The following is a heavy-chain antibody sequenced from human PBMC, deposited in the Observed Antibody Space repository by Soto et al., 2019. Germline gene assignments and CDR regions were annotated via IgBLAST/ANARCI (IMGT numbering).Heavy chain of an antibody. D-gene: IGHD2-15*01. J-gene: IGHJ6*03. CDR3: PKSNTQNSLTPNYYYYYYMDV. CDR2: IRSKAYGGTT. Sequence: GGSLRLSCTASGFTFGDYAMSWVRQAPGKGLEWVGFIRSKAYGGTTEYAASVKGRFTISRDDSKSIAYLQMNSLKTEDTAVYYCPKSNTQNSLTPNYYYYYYMDVWGKGTTVTVSS. V-gene: IGHV3-49*04. CDR1: GFTFGDYA.